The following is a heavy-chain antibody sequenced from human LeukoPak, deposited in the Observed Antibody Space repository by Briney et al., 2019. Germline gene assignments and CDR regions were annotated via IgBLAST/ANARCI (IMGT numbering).Heavy chain of an antibody. D-gene: IGHD2-15*01. Sequence: PSETLSLTCTVSGGSISTSNYYWGWIRQPPGKGLEWIGNIFYSGSTYYSPSLRSRVTISLDTSRNQFSLKLTSVTAADTALYYCARLEGGTFDYWGQGTLVTVSS. CDR2: IFYSGST. CDR1: GGSISTSNYY. J-gene: IGHJ4*02. CDR3: ARLEGGTFDY. V-gene: IGHV4-39*07.